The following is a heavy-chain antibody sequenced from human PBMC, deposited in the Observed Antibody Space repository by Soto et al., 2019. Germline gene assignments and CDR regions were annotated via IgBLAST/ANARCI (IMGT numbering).Heavy chain of an antibody. CDR3: AREQQLGHVKSFDH. CDR1: GVSVSNGSYY. D-gene: IGHD6-13*01. Sequence: QVQLQESGPGLVKPSETLSLTCTVSGVSVSNGSYYWSWIRQPPGKGLEWIGYIYYSGSTNYNPALMSRVTISVDTSKNQFSLKLYSVTATDTAIYYCAREQQLGHVKSFDHWGQGTLVTVSS. CDR2: IYYSGST. V-gene: IGHV4-61*01. J-gene: IGHJ4*02.